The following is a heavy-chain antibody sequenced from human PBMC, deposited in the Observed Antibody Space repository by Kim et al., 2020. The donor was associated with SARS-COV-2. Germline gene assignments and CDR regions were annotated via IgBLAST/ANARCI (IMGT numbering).Heavy chain of an antibody. J-gene: IGHJ4*02. CDR2: ISSSGSTI. V-gene: IGHV3-48*03. D-gene: IGHD3-10*01. CDR1: GFTFSSYE. Sequence: GGSLRLSCAASGFTFSSYEMNWVRQAPGKGLEWVSYISSSGSTIYYADSVKGRFIISRDNAKNSLYLQMNSLRAEDTAVYYCANTDYYGSGSYFGHWSQGTLVTVSS. CDR3: ANTDYYGSGSYFGH.